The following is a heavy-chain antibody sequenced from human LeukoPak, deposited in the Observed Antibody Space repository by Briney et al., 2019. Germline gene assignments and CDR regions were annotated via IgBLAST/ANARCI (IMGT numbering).Heavy chain of an antibody. CDR1: GFTFGSYG. J-gene: IGHJ3*02. CDR2: ISSSGGYT. D-gene: IGHD6-6*01. Sequence: GGSLRLSCAASGFTFGSYGMNWVRQAPGKGLEWVSVISSSGGYTYYADSVKGRFTISRDNSKNTLYLQMNSLRAEDTAVYYCAKDLREYSSSPRNAFDIWGQGTMVTVSS. CDR3: AKDLREYSSSPRNAFDI. V-gene: IGHV3-23*01.